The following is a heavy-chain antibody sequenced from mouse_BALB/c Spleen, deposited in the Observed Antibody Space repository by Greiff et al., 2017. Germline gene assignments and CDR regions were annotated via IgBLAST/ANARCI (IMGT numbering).Heavy chain of an antibody. CDR3: ARGLYGYEDYYAMDY. J-gene: IGHJ4*01. Sequence: EVKLQESGGGLVKPGGSLKLSCAASGFTFSSYAMSWVRQTPEKRLEWVASISSGGSTYYPDSVKGRFTISRDNARNILYLQMSSLRSEDTAMYYCARGLYGYEDYYAMDYWGQGTSVTVSS. CDR1: GFTFSSYA. CDR2: ISSGGST. V-gene: IGHV5-6-5*01. D-gene: IGHD1-2*01.